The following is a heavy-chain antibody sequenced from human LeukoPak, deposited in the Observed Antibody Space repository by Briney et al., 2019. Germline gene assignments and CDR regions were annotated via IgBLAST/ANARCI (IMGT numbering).Heavy chain of an antibody. D-gene: IGHD3-10*01. Sequence: LRLSCAASGFTFSSYAMSWVRQAPGKGLEWLGYIFHSGSTYYNPSLKSRVTISVDTSKNQFSLKLSSVTAADTAVYYCARVTMVRGVIMRGWFDPWGQGTLVTVSS. CDR3: ARVTMVRGVIMRGWFDP. CDR1: GFTFSSYA. J-gene: IGHJ5*02. CDR2: IFHSGST. V-gene: IGHV4-30-2*01.